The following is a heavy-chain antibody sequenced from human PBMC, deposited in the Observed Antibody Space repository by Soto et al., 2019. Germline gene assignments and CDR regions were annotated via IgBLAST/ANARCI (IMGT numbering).Heavy chain of an antibody. J-gene: IGHJ5*02. D-gene: IGHD3-10*01. Sequence: PSETLSLTCSVSRGSISSYYWSWVRQPPGKGLEWIGFIHRTGSTKYNPSLESRVTISVDTSQNQLSLRLSSVTAADTAAYYCARESAGSGKNNWFDPWGQGILVTVS. CDR2: IHRTGST. CDR1: RGSISSYY. CDR3: ARESAGSGKNNWFDP. V-gene: IGHV4-59*01.